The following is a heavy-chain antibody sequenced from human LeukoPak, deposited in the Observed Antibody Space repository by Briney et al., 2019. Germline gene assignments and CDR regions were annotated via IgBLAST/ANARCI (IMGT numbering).Heavy chain of an antibody. Sequence: GGSLRLSCAASGFTFSSYAMHWVRQAPGKGLERVAVISYDGSNKYYADSVKGRFTISRDNSKNTLYLQMNSLRAEDTAVYYCARDSGRYYYDSSGYASYWGQGTLVTVSS. V-gene: IGHV3-30-3*01. CDR3: ARDSGRYYYDSSGYASY. D-gene: IGHD3-22*01. CDR1: GFTFSSYA. J-gene: IGHJ4*02. CDR2: ISYDGSNK.